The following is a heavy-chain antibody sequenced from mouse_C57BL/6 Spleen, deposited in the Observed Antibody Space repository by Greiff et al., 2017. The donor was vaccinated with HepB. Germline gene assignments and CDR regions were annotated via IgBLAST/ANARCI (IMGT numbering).Heavy chain of an antibody. CDR1: GFNIKDYY. CDR2: IDPEDGDT. V-gene: IGHV14-1*01. D-gene: IGHD1-1*01. J-gene: IGHJ3*01. CDR3: TTEDYGSRGGFAY. Sequence: EVKLMESGAELVRPGASVKLSCTASGFNIKDYYMHWVKQRPEQGLEWIGRIDPEDGDTEYAPKFQGKATMTADTSSNTAYLQLSSLTSEDTAVYYCTTEDYGSRGGFAYWGQGTLVTVSA.